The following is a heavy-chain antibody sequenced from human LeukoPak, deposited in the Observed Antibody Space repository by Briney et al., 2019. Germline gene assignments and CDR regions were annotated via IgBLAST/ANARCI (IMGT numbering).Heavy chain of an antibody. CDR1: GLTFSTYS. Sequence: GGSLRLSCAVSGLTFSTYSKTWVRQGPGKGLEWVSSIYNSGAKIFYADSVKGRFTISRDNSKNMLYLQMNSLRVEDTAVYYCAKDVAPDSGWDLDYWGQGTLVTVSS. D-gene: IGHD6-19*01. J-gene: IGHJ4*02. V-gene: IGHV3-23*01. CDR3: AKDVAPDSGWDLDY. CDR2: IYNSGAKI.